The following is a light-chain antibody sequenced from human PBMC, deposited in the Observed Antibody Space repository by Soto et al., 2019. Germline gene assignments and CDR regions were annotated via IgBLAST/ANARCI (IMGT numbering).Light chain of an antibody. J-gene: IGKJ3*01. CDR3: QQSYSTPRT. Sequence: DIQMTRSPSSLSASVGDRVTITCRASPSISSYFNWYQQKPGKAPKLLIYAASSLQSGVPSRFSGSGSGTDFTLNISSLQPEDFATYYCQQSYSTPRTFGPGTKVDIK. CDR2: AAS. V-gene: IGKV1-39*01. CDR1: PSISSY.